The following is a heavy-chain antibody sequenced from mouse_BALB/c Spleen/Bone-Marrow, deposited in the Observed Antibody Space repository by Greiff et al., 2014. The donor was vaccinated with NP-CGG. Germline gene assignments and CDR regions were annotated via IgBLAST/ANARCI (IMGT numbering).Heavy chain of an antibody. CDR3: ARWLVRMDY. J-gene: IGHJ4*01. CDR2: IDPANDNT. D-gene: IGHD2-3*01. Sequence: VQLQQSGAELVKPGASVKLSCTASGFNIKDTFMNWVKQRPEQGLVWIGRIDPANDNTEYDPKFQGKATITTGTASNTAYLQLSSLTSEDTSVYYCARWLVRMDYWVQGTSVTVSS. CDR1: GFNIKDTF. V-gene: IGHV14-3*02.